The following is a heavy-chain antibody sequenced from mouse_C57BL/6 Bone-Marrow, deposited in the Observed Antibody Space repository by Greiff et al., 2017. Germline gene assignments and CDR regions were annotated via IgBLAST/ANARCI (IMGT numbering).Heavy chain of an antibody. CDR3: ARVDYGSSYRNY. V-gene: IGHV3-6*01. CDR1: GYSITSGYY. Sequence: EVKLMESGPGLVKPSQSLSLTCSVTGYSITSGYYWNWIRQFPGNKLEWMGYISYDGSNNYNPSLKNRISITRDTSKNQFFLKLNSVTTEDTATYYCARVDYGSSYRNYWGQGTLVTVSA. CDR2: ISYDGSN. J-gene: IGHJ3*01. D-gene: IGHD1-1*01.